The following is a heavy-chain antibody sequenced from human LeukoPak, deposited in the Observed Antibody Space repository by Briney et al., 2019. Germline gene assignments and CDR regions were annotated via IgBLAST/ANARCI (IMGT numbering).Heavy chain of an antibody. D-gene: IGHD3-22*01. V-gene: IGHV3-21*01. Sequence: KPGGSLRLSCAASGFTFSSYSMNWVRQAPGKGLEWVSSISSSSSYIYYADSVKGRFTISRDNAKNSVYLQMNSLRAEDTAVYYCERGPSITMVVVEYDYWGQGTLVTVSS. J-gene: IGHJ4*02. CDR3: ERGPSITMVVVEYDY. CDR2: ISSSSSYI. CDR1: GFTFSSYS.